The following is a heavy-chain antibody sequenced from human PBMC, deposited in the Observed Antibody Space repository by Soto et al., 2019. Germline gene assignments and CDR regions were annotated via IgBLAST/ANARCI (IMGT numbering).Heavy chain of an antibody. V-gene: IGHV3-30*18. CDR1: GFTFSSYG. D-gene: IGHD3-10*01. J-gene: IGHJ6*02. Sequence: QVQLVESGGGVVQPGRSLRLSCAASGFTFSSYGMHWVRQAPGKGLEWVAVISYDGSNKYYGDSVKGRFTISRDNSKNTLYLQMNSRRAEDTAVYYCAKSRGSGSNGMDVWGQGTTVTVSS. CDR2: ISYDGSNK. CDR3: AKSRGSGSNGMDV.